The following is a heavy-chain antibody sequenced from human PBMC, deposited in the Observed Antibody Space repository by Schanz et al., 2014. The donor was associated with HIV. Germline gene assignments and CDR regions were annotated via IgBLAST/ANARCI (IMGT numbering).Heavy chain of an antibody. CDR3: ARAPSDFWMAYFDY. V-gene: IGHV3-33*08. Sequence: VQLLESGGGLVQPGGSLRLSCGASGFTLSSYGMHWVRQAPGKGLEWVAVIWYDGTNKYYADSVKGRFTTSRDNSKNTLYLQMNSLRAEDTAVYYCARAPSDFWMAYFDYWGQGTLVTVSS. CDR1: GFTLSSYG. CDR2: IWYDGTNK. J-gene: IGHJ4*02. D-gene: IGHD3-3*01.